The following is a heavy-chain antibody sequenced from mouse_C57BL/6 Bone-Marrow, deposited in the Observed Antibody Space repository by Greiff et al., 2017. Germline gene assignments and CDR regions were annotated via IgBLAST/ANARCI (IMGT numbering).Heavy chain of an antibody. D-gene: IGHD6-1*01. CDR1: GFTFSSYA. Sequence: EVQRVESGGGLVKPGGSLKLSCAASGFTFSSYAMSWVRQTPEKRLEWVATISDGGSYTYYPDNVKGRFTISRDNAKNNLYLQMSHLKSEDTAMYYCARDSPPAYWGQGTLVTVSA. J-gene: IGHJ3*01. CDR2: ISDGGSYT. V-gene: IGHV5-4*01. CDR3: ARDSPPAY.